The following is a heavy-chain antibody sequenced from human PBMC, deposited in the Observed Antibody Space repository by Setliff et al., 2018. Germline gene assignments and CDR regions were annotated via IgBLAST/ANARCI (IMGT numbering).Heavy chain of an antibody. Sequence: GGSLRLSCAASGFTFTNYAMSWVRQAPGKGLEWIAAISANAGSTYYADSVKGRFTISRDSDKNSLFLHMDSLKTDDTAFYYCAKGSGSYYGLFDYWGRGTLVTVSS. D-gene: IGHD3-10*01. CDR3: AKGSGSYYGLFDY. CDR2: ISANAGST. J-gene: IGHJ4*02. V-gene: IGHV3-23*01. CDR1: GFTFTNYA.